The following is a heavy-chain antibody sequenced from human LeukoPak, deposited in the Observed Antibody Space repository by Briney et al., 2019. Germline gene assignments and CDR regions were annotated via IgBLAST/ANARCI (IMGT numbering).Heavy chain of an antibody. D-gene: IGHD3-3*01. J-gene: IGHJ6*03. Sequence: SETLSLTCYVSGVSISSYYWSWLRQPAGKGLEWIGRIYSSGSTNYNPSLKSRVTMSVDTSKKQFSLKLRSVTAADTAVYYYAREGFFGVTTYYYYMDVWGKGTTVTVSS. CDR2: IYSSGST. CDR1: GVSISSYY. CDR3: AREGFFGVTTYYYYMDV. V-gene: IGHV4-4*07.